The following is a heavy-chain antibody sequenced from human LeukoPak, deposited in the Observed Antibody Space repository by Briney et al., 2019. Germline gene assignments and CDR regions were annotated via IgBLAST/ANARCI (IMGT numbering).Heavy chain of an antibody. Sequence: GGSLRLSCAASGFTFSSYGMHWVRQAPGKGLEWVAVISYDGSNEFYADSVKGRFTISRDNSKNTLYLQMNSLRAEDTAVYYCARSTTVVTAFDYWGQGTLVTVSS. CDR1: GFTFSSYG. J-gene: IGHJ4*02. CDR2: ISYDGSNE. V-gene: IGHV3-30*19. D-gene: IGHD4-23*01. CDR3: ARSTTVVTAFDY.